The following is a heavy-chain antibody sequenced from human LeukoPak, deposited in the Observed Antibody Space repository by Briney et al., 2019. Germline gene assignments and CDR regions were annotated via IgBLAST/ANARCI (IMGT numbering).Heavy chain of an antibody. D-gene: IGHD3-10*01. J-gene: IGHJ6*02. V-gene: IGHV1-69*06. CDR3: ARELTHTLWFGESILPGYYGMDV. CDR2: IIPIFGTA. Sequence: ASVKVSCKASGGTFSSYAISWVRQAPGQGLEWMGGIIPIFGTASYAQKFQGRVTITADKSTSTAYMELSSLRSEDTAVYYCARELTHTLWFGESILPGYYGMDVWGQGTTVTVSS. CDR1: GGTFSSYA.